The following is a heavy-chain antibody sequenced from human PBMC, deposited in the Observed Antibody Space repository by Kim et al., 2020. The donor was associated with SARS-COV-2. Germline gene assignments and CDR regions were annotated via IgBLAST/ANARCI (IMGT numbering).Heavy chain of an antibody. CDR3: TRTSGWYPMDV. Sequence: GGSLRLSCAASGFTFSGSAMHWVRQASGKGLEWVGRIRSKTNNYATAYAASVKGRITISRDDSKDTAYLQMNSLKTEDTDVYYCTRTSGWYPMDVWGQGTTVSVSS. V-gene: IGHV3-73*01. CDR1: GFTFSGSA. CDR2: IRSKTNNYAT. J-gene: IGHJ6*02. D-gene: IGHD6-19*01.